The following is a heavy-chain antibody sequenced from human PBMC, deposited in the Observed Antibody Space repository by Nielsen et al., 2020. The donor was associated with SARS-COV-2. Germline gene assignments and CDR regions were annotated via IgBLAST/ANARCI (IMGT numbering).Heavy chain of an antibody. J-gene: IGHJ6*03. CDR3: AKEGIVVVPAAIDYYYYYYMDV. V-gene: IGHV3-74*01. D-gene: IGHD2-2*01. Sequence: GESLKISCAASGFTFSSYWMHWVRQAPGKGLVWVSRINSDGSSTSYADSVKGRFTISRDNAKNTLYLQMNSLRAEDTAVYYCAKEGIVVVPAAIDYYYYYYMDVWGKGTTVTVSS. CDR2: INSDGSST. CDR1: GFTFSSYW.